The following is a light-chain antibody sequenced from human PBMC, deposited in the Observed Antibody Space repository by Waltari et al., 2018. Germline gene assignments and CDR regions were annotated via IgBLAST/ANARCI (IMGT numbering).Light chain of an antibody. Sequence: TVMTQSPDSLAVSLGERATINCKSSQSLLYSSNNKNYLAWYQQKPGHPPKLLIYWASTRESGVPDRFSGSGSGTDFTLTISTLQAEDVAVYYCQQHYGVLWTFGQGTKLEI. CDR3: QQHYGVLWT. CDR1: QSLLYSSNNKNY. J-gene: IGKJ1*01. CDR2: WAS. V-gene: IGKV4-1*01.